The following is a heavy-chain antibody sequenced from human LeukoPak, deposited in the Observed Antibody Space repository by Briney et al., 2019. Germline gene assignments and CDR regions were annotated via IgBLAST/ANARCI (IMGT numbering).Heavy chain of an antibody. D-gene: IGHD4-11*01. V-gene: IGHV4-31*03. CDR3: AREARGVTTNAHDTFDI. CDR2: IYHSGSA. J-gene: IGHJ3*02. CDR1: GGSITSGDSH. Sequence: SQTLSLTCTVSGGSITSGDSHWSWIRQFPGKGLEWIGYIYHSGSAYYNPSLKSRLTMSVDTSTNQFSLKLNSLTAADTAVYFCAREARGVTTNAHDTFDIWGQGTMVTVSS.